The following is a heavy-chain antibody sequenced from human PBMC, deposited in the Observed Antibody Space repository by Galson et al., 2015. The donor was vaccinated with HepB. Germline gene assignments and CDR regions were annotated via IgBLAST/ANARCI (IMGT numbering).Heavy chain of an antibody. J-gene: IGHJ4*02. Sequence: SETLSPTCAVSGGSISSGSYYWGWIRQPPGTGLEWIGSIYYSGSTYYNPSLKSRVTISVDTSRTRFSLKLSSVTAADTAVYYCARQYPLYSSNWYYFDYWGQGTLVTVSS. CDR3: ARQYPLYSSNWYYFDY. D-gene: IGHD6-13*01. CDR2: IYYSGST. CDR1: GGSISSGSYY. V-gene: IGHV4-39*01.